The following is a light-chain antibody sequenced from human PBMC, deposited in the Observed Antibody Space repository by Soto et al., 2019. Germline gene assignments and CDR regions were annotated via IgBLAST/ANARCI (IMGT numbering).Light chain of an antibody. CDR3: SSYTTGSTLVV. V-gene: IGLV2-8*01. Sequence: QSVLTQPPSASGSPGQSVTISCTGTSSDVGKYDYVSWFQHHPGKAPKLIIYEVSKRPSGVPDRFSGSKSGSTASLTVSGLQTEDEADYFCSSYTTGSTLVVFGSGTKLTVL. CDR2: EVS. CDR1: SSDVGKYDY. J-gene: IGLJ2*01.